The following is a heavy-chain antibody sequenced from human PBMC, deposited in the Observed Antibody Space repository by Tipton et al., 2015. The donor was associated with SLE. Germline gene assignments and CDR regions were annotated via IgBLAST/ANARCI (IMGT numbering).Heavy chain of an antibody. Sequence: SLRLSCAASGFTFSSYGMHWVRQAPGKGLEWVAFIRYDGSNKYYADSVKGRFTISRDNSKNTLYLQMNSLRAEDTAVYYCAKDLNWNYPNWFDPWGQGTLVTVSS. D-gene: IGHD1-7*01. J-gene: IGHJ5*02. CDR3: AKDLNWNYPNWFDP. CDR1: GFTFSSYG. CDR2: IRYDGSNK. V-gene: IGHV3-30*02.